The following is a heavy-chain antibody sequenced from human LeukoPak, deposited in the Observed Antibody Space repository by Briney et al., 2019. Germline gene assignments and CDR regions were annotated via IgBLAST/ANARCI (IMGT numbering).Heavy chain of an antibody. CDR1: GGSFSGYY. J-gene: IGHJ2*01. D-gene: IGHD6-13*01. V-gene: IGHV4-34*01. Sequence: SETLSLTCAVYGGSFSGYYWSWIRQPPGKGLEWTGEINHSGSTNYNPSLKSRVTISVDTSKNQFSLKLSSVTAADTAVYYCARGRIAAARNFDLWGRGTLVTVSS. CDR2: INHSGST. CDR3: ARGRIAAARNFDL.